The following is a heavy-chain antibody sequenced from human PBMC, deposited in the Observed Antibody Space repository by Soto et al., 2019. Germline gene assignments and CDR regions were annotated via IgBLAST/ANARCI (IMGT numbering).Heavy chain of an antibody. J-gene: IGHJ5*02. Sequence: PSEALSGTGTVPGGSCSSGNYYGSWMRQPPGKGLEWIGYIYYSGSTNNTPSLKSRVTISVDTSKNQFSLKLSSVTAADTAVYYCARDKSRLYYYDSSGYYGNWFDPWGQGTPVPVSS. CDR3: ARDKSRLYYYDSSGYYGNWFDP. V-gene: IGHV4-61*01. D-gene: IGHD3-22*01. CDR1: GGSCSSGNYY. CDR2: IYYSGST.